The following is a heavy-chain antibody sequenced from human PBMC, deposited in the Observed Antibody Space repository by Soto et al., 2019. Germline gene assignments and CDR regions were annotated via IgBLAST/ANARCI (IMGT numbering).Heavy chain of an antibody. Sequence: QEQLVQSGAEVKKPGSSVKVSCKASGGTFSSYAISWVRQAPGQGLEWMGGIIPIFGTANYAQKFQGRVTITADESTSTAYMELSSLRSEDTAVYYCARAVGNYDFWSGSFHDAFDISGQGTMVTVSS. CDR1: GGTFSSYA. CDR3: ARAVGNYDFWSGSFHDAFDI. J-gene: IGHJ3*02. V-gene: IGHV1-69*01. D-gene: IGHD3-3*01. CDR2: IIPIFGTA.